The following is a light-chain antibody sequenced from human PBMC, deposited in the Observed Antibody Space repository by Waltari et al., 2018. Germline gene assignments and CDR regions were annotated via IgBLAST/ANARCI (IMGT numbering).Light chain of an antibody. J-gene: IGLJ2*01. Sequence: QSALTQPASVSGSPGQSIAISCTGTSSYVGGFNYVSWYQQHPGNAPKLMIYDVSKRPSGVSNRFSGSKSGNTASLTISGLQAEDEADYYCSSYTSSSTLGVFGGGTKLTVL. V-gene: IGLV2-14*01. CDR2: DVS. CDR1: SSYVGGFNY. CDR3: SSYTSSSTLGV.